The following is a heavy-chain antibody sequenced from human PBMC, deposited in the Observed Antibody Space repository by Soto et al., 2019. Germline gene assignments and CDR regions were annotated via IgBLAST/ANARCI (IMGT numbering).Heavy chain of an antibody. J-gene: IGHJ4*01. CDR3: AKDYNNYWSGYYAH. CDR2: ISWDSGIR. Sequence: GGSLRLSCAASGFTFNDHAMHWVRQAPGKGLEWVSSISWDSGIREYADSVKGRFTISRDNAKNSLYLEMNSLRADDTALYYCAKDYNNYWSGYYAHWGHGTPVTVSS. D-gene: IGHD3-3*01. CDR1: GFTFNDHA. V-gene: IGHV3-9*01.